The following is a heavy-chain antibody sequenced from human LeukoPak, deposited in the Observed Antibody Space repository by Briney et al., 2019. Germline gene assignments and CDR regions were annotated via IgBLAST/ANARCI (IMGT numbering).Heavy chain of an antibody. V-gene: IGHV4-61*02. D-gene: IGHD2-8*01. CDR2: IYTSGST. CDR3: ARGALVYAYYYYMDV. Sequence: SETLSLTCTVSGGSISSGSYYWSWIRQPAGKGLEWIGRIYTSGSTNYNPSLKSRVTISVDTSKNQFSLKLSSVTAADTAVYYCARGALVYAYYYYMDVWGKGTTVTVSS. J-gene: IGHJ6*03. CDR1: GGSISSGSYY.